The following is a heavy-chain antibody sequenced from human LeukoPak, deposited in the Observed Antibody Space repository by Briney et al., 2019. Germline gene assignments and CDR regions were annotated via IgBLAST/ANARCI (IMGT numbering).Heavy chain of an antibody. V-gene: IGHV3-9*01. CDR3: AKDSMYSKDAFDI. D-gene: IGHD2-21*01. J-gene: IGHJ3*02. Sequence: GGSQRLSCAASGFTFDDDAMHWDRQAPGKGLEWVSGISWNSGSIGYADSVKGRFTISRDNAKNSLYLQMNSLRAEDTALYYCAKDSMYSKDAFDIWGQGTMVTVSS. CDR1: GFTFDDDA. CDR2: ISWNSGSI.